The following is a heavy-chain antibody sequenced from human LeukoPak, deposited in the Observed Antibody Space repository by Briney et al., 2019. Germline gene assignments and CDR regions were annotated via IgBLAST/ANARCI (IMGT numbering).Heavy chain of an antibody. CDR3: ARETSSEIIGGMDV. V-gene: IGHV3-33*01. CDR2: IQTDGNPK. CDR1: GFIFSSSG. D-gene: IGHD3-22*01. Sequence: QPGRSLRLSCAASGFIFSSSGMHWVRQAPGKGLEWVAFIQTDGNPKYYADSVRGRFTISRDNFKKTCYLRMDSLRVEDTAVYYCARETSSEIIGGMDVRGQGTTVTVTS. J-gene: IGHJ6*02.